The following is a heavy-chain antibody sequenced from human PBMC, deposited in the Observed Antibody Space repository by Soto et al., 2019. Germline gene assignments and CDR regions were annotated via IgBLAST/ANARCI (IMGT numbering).Heavy chain of an antibody. V-gene: IGHV1-8*01. CDR2: MNPNSGNT. D-gene: IGHD3-22*01. CDR1: GYTFTSYD. Sequence: ASVKVSCKASGYTFTSYDINWVRQATGQGLEWMGWMNPNSGNTGYAQKFQGRVTMTRNTSISTAYMELSILRSEATAVYYCARLIGFAEFDPWGQGTLVTVSS. J-gene: IGHJ5*02. CDR3: ARLIGFAEFDP.